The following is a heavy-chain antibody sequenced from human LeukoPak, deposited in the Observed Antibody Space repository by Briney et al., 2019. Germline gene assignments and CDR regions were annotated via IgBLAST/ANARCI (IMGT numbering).Heavy chain of an antibody. Sequence: PSETLSLTCTVSGGSISSNSHYWGWIRQPPGEGLEWIGSIYYSGSTYYNPSLKSRVTISVDTSKNQLSLKLSSVTAADTAIYYCARQVPSTIFFNWFDPWGQGIVVTVSS. CDR1: GGSISSNSHY. CDR2: IYYSGST. J-gene: IGHJ5*02. D-gene: IGHD3-3*01. CDR3: ARQVPSTIFFNWFDP. V-gene: IGHV4-39*01.